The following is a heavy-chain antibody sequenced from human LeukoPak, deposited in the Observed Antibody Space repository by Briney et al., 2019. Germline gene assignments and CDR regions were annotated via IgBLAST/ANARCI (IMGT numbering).Heavy chain of an antibody. CDR2: ISHDGSSK. Sequence: PGGSLRLSCAASGFTFSNYAIHWVRQAPGKGLEWVTLISHDGSSKYYTDSVKGRFTISRDNSKNTLYLQMNSLRAEDTAVYYCAKDLLSGSYPPGAFDIWGQGTMDTVSS. CDR1: GFTFSNYA. CDR3: AKDLLSGSYPPGAFDI. V-gene: IGHV3-30-3*01. J-gene: IGHJ3*02. D-gene: IGHD1-26*01.